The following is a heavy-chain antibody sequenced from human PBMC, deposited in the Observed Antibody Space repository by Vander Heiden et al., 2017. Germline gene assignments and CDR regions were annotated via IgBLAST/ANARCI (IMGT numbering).Heavy chain of an antibody. CDR1: GFPFSNYG. Sequence: QVHLVESGGGVVQPGGSLRLSWAASGFPFSNYGMHWVRQAPGKGLEWVSVISYDGSNKYYANTLKGRFTISRDNSKNTLFLQMNSLRTEDTALYYCAKLYCSSTVCYIDYWGQGTLVTVSS. V-gene: IGHV3-30*18. CDR2: ISYDGSNK. CDR3: AKLYCSSTVCYIDY. J-gene: IGHJ4*02. D-gene: IGHD2-2*02.